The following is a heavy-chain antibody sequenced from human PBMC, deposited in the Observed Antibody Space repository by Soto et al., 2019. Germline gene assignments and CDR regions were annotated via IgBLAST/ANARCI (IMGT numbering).Heavy chain of an antibody. CDR1: GFTFSSYG. J-gene: IGHJ4*02. Sequence: PGGSLRLSCAASGFTFSSYGMHWVRQAPGKGLEWVAVIWYDGSNKYYADSVKGRFTISRDNSKNTLYLQMNSLRAEDTAVYYCAREAALFGGYFDYWGQGTLVTVSS. CDR3: AREAALFGGYFDY. V-gene: IGHV3-33*01. D-gene: IGHD2-21*01. CDR2: IWYDGSNK.